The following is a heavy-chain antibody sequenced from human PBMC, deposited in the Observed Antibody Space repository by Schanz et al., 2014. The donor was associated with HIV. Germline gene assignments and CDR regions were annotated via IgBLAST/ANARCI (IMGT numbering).Heavy chain of an antibody. Sequence: VQLVESGGGVVQPGRSLRLSCAVSGFTLSSYWMNWVRQAPGKGLEWVANIKQDGSEKHYVDSVKGRFTISRDNAQNSLYLQMDSLTAEDTAVYYCARRQWVAPDYWGQGTLVTVSS. V-gene: IGHV3-7*01. D-gene: IGHD6-19*01. CDR3: ARRQWVAPDY. CDR1: GFTLSSYW. CDR2: IKQDGSEK. J-gene: IGHJ4*02.